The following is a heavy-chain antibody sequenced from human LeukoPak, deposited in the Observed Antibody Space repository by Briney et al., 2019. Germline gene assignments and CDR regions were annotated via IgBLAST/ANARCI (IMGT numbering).Heavy chain of an antibody. CDR2: IYYSGST. J-gene: IGHJ4*02. CDR1: GGSISSYY. D-gene: IGHD4-17*01. V-gene: IGHV4-59*12. Sequence: PSETLSLTCTVSGGSISSYYWSWIRQPPGKGLEWIGYIYYSGSTNYNPSLKSRVTISVDTSKNQFSLKLSSVTAADTAVYYCARGWQLRAFDYWGQGTLVTVSS. CDR3: ARGWQLRAFDY.